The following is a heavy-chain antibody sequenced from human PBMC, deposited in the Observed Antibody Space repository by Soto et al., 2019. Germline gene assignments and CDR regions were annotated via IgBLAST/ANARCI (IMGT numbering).Heavy chain of an antibody. Sequence: DVQLLESGGSLVQPGGSLRLSCAASGFTFNAYSLSWVCQAPGKGLEWVSAISTSGGSTYYTDSVKGRFTISRDNSQNTLYLQMNSLRAEDTAVYYCARPDGATYNFRYWGQGTLVTVSS. V-gene: IGHV3-23*01. CDR1: GFTFNAYS. CDR3: ARPDGATYNFRY. J-gene: IGHJ4*02. CDR2: ISTSGGST. D-gene: IGHD1-1*01.